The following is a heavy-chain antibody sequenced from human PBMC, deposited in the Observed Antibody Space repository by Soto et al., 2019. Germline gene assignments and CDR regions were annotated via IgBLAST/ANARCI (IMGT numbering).Heavy chain of an antibody. CDR1: GGVTFSSYV. Sequence: QVQLVQSGAEVQKPGSSVKVSCKASGGVTFSSYVISWVRQAPGQGLEWMGGIIPTFRPANYAQQFQGRVTITADGSTSTAYMELSSLRSADTAVYYCAGGSNDYGGPFDSWGQGALVTVSS. CDR2: IIPTFRPA. D-gene: IGHD4-17*01. CDR3: AGGSNDYGGPFDS. J-gene: IGHJ4*02. V-gene: IGHV1-69*01.